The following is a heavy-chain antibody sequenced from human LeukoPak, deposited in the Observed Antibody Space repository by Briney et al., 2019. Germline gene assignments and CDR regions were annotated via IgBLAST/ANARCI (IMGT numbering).Heavy chain of an antibody. CDR3: ARGVTIFGVFTGSMYYYDMDV. Sequence: PSETLSLTCTVSGGSISSYYWSWIRQPPGKGLEWIGYIYYSGSTNYNPSLKSRVTISVDTSKNLFSLKLSSVTAADTAVYYCARGVTIFGVFTGSMYYYDMDVWGKGTTVTVSS. V-gene: IGHV4-59*01. J-gene: IGHJ6*03. D-gene: IGHD3-3*01. CDR1: GGSISSYY. CDR2: IYYSGST.